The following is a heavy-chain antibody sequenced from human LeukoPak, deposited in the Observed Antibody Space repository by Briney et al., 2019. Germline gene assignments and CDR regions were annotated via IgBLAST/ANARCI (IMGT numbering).Heavy chain of an antibody. Sequence: ASVKVSCKASGYTFTGYYMHWVRQAPGQGLEWMGWINPNSGGTNYAQKFQGWVTMTRDTSISTAYMELSRLRSDDTAVYYCARGGAENYSQGWFDPWGQGTLVTVSS. V-gene: IGHV1-2*04. CDR2: INPNSGGT. D-gene: IGHD4-11*01. J-gene: IGHJ5*02. CDR3: ARGGAENYSQGWFDP. CDR1: GYTFTGYY.